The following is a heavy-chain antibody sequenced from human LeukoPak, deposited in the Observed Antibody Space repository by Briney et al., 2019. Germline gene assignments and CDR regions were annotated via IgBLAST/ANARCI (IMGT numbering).Heavy chain of an antibody. CDR3: ARDVRGRFDY. CDR2: ISSSSSYI. V-gene: IGHV3-21*01. Sequence: GGSLRLSCAASGFTFSSYSMNWVRQAPGKGLEWVSSISSSSSYIYYADSVKGRFTISRDNAKSSLYLQMNSLRAEDTAVYYCARDVRGRFDYWGQGTLVTVSS. CDR1: GFTFSSYS. D-gene: IGHD1-26*01. J-gene: IGHJ4*02.